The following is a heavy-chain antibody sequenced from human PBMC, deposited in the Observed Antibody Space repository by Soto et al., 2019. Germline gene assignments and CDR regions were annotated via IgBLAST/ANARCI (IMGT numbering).Heavy chain of an antibody. D-gene: IGHD3-16*01. CDR1: GGSFSGYY. Sequence: SETLSLTCAVYGGSFSGYYWSWIRQPPGKGLEWIGEINHSGSTNYNPSLKSRVTISVDTSKNQFSLKLSSVTAADTAVYYCARTRYYDYVWGSYSRWFDPWGQGTLVTV. CDR2: INHSGST. J-gene: IGHJ5*02. V-gene: IGHV4-34*01. CDR3: ARTRYYDYVWGSYSRWFDP.